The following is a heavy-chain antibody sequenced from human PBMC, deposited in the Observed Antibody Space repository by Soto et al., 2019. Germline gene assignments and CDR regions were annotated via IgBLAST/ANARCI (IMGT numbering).Heavy chain of an antibody. J-gene: IGHJ3*01. CDR1: GFILNNYA. CDR2: IGGTDGDSDGVP. CDR3: VKRGRNWGAFDF. V-gene: IGHV3-23*01. D-gene: IGHD7-27*01. Sequence: VQLLESGGDLVQPGGSLRLSCVASGFILNNYAMSWVRQAPGKGLEWVSTIGGTDGDSDGVPWYEDSVMGRVTISRDSSANTLFLHMDNLIADDSALYYCVKRGRNWGAFDFWGQGTTVVVSS.